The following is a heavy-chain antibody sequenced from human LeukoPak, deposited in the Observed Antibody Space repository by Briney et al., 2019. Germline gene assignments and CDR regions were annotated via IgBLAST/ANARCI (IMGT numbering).Heavy chain of an antibody. Sequence: SETLSLTCAVYGGSFSGQYWSWIRQPPGKGLEWIGHIFFSDNIRYNPSLKSRVSMSVDTSQNHFSLKLSSVTAADTAVYYCARLAAAGIQYWFDRWGQGTLVTVSS. CDR1: GGSFSGQY. D-gene: IGHD6-13*01. V-gene: IGHV4-59*11. CDR3: ARLAAAGIQYWFDR. CDR2: IFFSDNI. J-gene: IGHJ5*02.